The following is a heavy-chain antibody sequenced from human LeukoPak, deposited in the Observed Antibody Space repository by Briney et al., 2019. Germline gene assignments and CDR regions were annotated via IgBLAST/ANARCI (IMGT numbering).Heavy chain of an antibody. Sequence: SVKVSCKASGGTFSSYAISWVRQAPGQGLEWMGRIIPILGIANYAQKFQDRVTITADKSTSTAYMELSSLRSEDTAVYYCASYTYGDYPYYFDYWGQGTLVTVSS. J-gene: IGHJ4*02. CDR2: IIPILGIA. CDR1: GGTFSSYA. D-gene: IGHD4-17*01. CDR3: ASYTYGDYPYYFDY. V-gene: IGHV1-69*04.